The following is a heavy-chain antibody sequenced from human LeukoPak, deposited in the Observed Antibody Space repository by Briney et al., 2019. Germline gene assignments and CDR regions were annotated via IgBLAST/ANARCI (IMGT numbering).Heavy chain of an antibody. D-gene: IGHD1-26*01. CDR2: IYSGGST. J-gene: IGHJ6*02. Sequence: GGSLRLSCAAAGFTVSSNYMSWVRQAPGKGLEWVSVIYSGGSTYYADSVKGRFTISRDNSKNTLYLQMNSLRAEDTAVYYCARDKGGDGSYLAHYYYYYGMDVWGQGTTVTVSS. CDR3: ARDKGGDGSYLAHYYYYYGMDV. V-gene: IGHV3-53*01. CDR1: GFTVSSNY.